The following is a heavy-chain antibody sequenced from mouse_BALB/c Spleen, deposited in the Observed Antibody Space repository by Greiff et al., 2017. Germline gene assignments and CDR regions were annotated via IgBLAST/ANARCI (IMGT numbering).Heavy chain of an antibody. Sequence: QVQLQQSGPGLVAPSQSLSITCTVSGFSLTSYDISWIRQPPGKGLEWLGVIWTGGGTNYNSAFMSRLSISKDNSKSQVFLKMNSLQTDDTAIYYCVRNGNYEAYWGQGTLVTVSA. CDR3: VRNGNYEAY. CDR2: IWTGGGT. J-gene: IGHJ3*01. CDR1: GFSLTSYD. V-gene: IGHV2-9-2*01. D-gene: IGHD2-1*01.